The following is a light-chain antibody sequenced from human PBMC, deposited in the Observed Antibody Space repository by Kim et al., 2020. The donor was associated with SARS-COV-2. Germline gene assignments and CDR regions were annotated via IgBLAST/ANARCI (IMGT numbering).Light chain of an antibody. V-gene: IGKV3-15*01. J-gene: IGKJ1*01. CDR3: HQYNNWLGT. Sequence: EIVMTQSPATLSVSPGERATLSCRASQSVSTKLAWYQQKPGQAPRLLIYSASTRATGIPARFSGSGSGTEFTLTISSLQSEDFAVYYCHQYNNWLGTFGQGTKVDIK. CDR1: QSVSTK. CDR2: SAS.